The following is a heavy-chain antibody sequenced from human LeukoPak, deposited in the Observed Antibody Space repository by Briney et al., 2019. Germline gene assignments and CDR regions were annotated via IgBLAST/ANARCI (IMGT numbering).Heavy chain of an antibody. J-gene: IGHJ4*02. CDR2: ISGSGGST. CDR1: GFTFNNYA. V-gene: IGHV3-23*01. CDR3: ASEIAARPYFDY. Sequence: GGSLRLSCAASGFTFNNYAMSWVRQAPGKGLEWVSAISGSGGSTYYADSVKGRFTISRDNSKNTLYLQMNSLRAEDTAIYFCASEIAARPYFDYWGQGTLVTVSS. D-gene: IGHD6-6*01.